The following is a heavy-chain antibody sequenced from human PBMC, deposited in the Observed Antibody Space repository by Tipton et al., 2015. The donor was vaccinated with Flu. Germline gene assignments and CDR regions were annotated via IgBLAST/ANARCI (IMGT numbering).Heavy chain of an antibody. V-gene: IGHV4-59*01. Sequence: PGLVKPSETLTLTCTVSEDSITSYYWSWIRQPPGKGLEWIGYIYNNGISSYNPSLKSRLTISVDSSKNQFSLKLTSVNTADTAVYYCARARAPYYYYAMDVWGQGTSVTVSS. CDR3: ARARAPYYYYAMDV. J-gene: IGHJ6*02. CDR2: IYNNGIS. CDR1: EDSITSYY.